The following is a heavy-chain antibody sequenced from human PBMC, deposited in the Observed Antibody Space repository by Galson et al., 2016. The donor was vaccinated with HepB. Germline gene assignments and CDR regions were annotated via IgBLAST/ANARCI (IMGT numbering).Heavy chain of an antibody. CDR1: GYTFSNYA. CDR3: ARQAVEDSWYSHYYYYMDV. J-gene: IGHJ6*03. D-gene: IGHD6-13*01. CDR2: ISANNGYP. Sequence: SVKVSCKAYGYTFSNYAIHWVRQAPGQRLEWMGWISANNGYPKYAQKIQGRVTMTTDTSTTTAYMELRSLRSDDTAVYYCARQAVEDSWYSHYYYYMDVWGKGTTVTVSS. V-gene: IGHV1-18*01.